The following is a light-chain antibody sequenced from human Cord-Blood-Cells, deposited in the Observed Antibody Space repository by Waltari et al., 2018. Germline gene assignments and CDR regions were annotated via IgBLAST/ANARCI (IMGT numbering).Light chain of an antibody. V-gene: IGLV2-14*03. CDR3: SSYTSSSTSGV. J-gene: IGLJ3*02. CDR2: DVS. CDR1: SSDVGGYHY. Sequence: QSALTQPASVSGSPGQSITISCTGTSSDVGGYHYVSWYQQHPGKAPKLMIYDVSNRPSGVSNRFSGSKSGNTASLTISGLQAEDEADYYCSSYTSSSTSGVFGGGTKLTVL.